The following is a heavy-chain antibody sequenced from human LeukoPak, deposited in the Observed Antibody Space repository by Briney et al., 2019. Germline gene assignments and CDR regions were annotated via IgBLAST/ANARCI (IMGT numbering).Heavy chain of an antibody. J-gene: IGHJ4*02. CDR1: GGSISSGDYY. D-gene: IGHD3-16*02. CDR2: IYYSGST. Sequence: SETLSLTCTVSGGSISSGDYYWSWIRQPPGKGLEGIGYIYYSGSTYYNPSLKSCVTISVDASKNQFSLTLSSVTAADTAVYYCARGNPDDYVWGSYRIDYWGQGTLVTVS. CDR3: ARGNPDDYVWGSYRIDY. V-gene: IGHV4-30-4*01.